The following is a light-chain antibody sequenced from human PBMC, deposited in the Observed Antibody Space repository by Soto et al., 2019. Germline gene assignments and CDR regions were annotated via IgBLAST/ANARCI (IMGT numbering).Light chain of an antibody. CDR1: ENVRTF. J-gene: IGKJ5*01. CDR2: GAS. V-gene: IGKV3-20*01. Sequence: EIVLTQSPGTLSLSPGERATLSCRASENVRTFVDWYQQKPGQAPRLLISGASSRATGIPDRFSGSGSGTDFTLTISRLEPEDFAVYYCQQYGISPITFGQGTRLEIK. CDR3: QQYGISPIT.